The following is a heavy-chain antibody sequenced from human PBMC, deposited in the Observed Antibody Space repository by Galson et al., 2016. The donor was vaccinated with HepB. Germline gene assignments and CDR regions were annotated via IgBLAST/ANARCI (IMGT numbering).Heavy chain of an antibody. Sequence: SLRLSCAASGFIFSNYGMGWVRQAPGKGLEWVSVISGGGGTIYYTDSVKGRFTISRDNSKNTLYLQMNSLRAEDTAVYYCEKDRSGSSAWYDNWGQGTLVSVCS. CDR3: EKDRSGSSAWYDN. D-gene: IGHD6-19*01. CDR2: ISGGGGTI. CDR1: GFIFSNYG. J-gene: IGHJ4*02. V-gene: IGHV3-23*01.